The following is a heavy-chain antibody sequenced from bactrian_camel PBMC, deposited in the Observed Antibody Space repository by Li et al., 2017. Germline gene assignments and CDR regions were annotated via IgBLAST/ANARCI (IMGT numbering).Heavy chain of an antibody. CDR3: AAGGHNLDVRSYTG. CDR2: IFRRGQST. CDR1: GDTGSMNA. V-gene: IGHV3-3*01. J-gene: IGHJ4*01. Sequence: VESGGSLKLSCVASGDTGSMNAMGWFRQAPGKEREGVATIFRRGQSTWIADSVRGRFTVSQDNAENAVYLEMNNLKPEDTAMYYCAAGGHNLDVRSYTGWGQGTQVTVS. D-gene: IGHD1*01.